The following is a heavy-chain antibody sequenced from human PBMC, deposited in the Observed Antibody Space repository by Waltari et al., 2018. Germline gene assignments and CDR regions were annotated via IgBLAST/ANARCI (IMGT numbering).Heavy chain of an antibody. CDR1: GYTFTDYY. CDR2: VDPEKGET. Sequence: EVQLVQSGAEVKKPGATVKISCKVSGYTFTDYYMHWVQQAPGKGLEWMGLVDPEKGETTYAEKCQGRVTITEETSTDTAYRELSSLRAEDTAVYDCARVAYGSGHVDYWGQGTLVTVSS. D-gene: IGHD3-10*01. J-gene: IGHJ4*02. CDR3: ARVAYGSGHVDY. V-gene: IGHV1-69-2*01.